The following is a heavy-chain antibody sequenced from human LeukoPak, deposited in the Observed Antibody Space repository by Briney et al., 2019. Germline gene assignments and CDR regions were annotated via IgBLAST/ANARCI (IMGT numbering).Heavy chain of an antibody. CDR3: ARHPSEYDVLTGHRIRYSFDY. D-gene: IGHD3-9*01. J-gene: IGHJ4*02. V-gene: IGHV4-59*08. CDR1: GGSFSGYY. Sequence: SETLSLTCAVYGGSFSGYYWSWIRQPPGKGLEWIGSVYYSGSTRYNPSLESRVTISLDTSKNQFSLRLSSVSAADTAVYYCARHPSEYDVLTGHRIRYSFDYWGQGSLVTVSS. CDR2: VYYSGST.